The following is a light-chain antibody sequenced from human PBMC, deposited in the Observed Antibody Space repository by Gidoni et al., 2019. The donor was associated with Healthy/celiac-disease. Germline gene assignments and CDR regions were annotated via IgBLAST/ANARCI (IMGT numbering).Light chain of an antibody. V-gene: IGKV3-15*01. J-gene: IGKJ4*01. CDR3: QQYNNWPV. CDR1: QSVSSN. CDR2: GAS. Sequence: EIVMTQSPATLSVSPGERATLSCRASQSVSSNLAWYQQKPGQAPRLLLYGASTRATVIPARFSGSGSGTEFTLTISSLQSEDFAVYYCQQYNNWPVFGGXTKVEIK.